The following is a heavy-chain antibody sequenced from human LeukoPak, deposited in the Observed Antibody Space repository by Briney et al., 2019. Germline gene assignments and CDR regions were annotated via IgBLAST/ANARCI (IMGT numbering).Heavy chain of an antibody. CDR3: AKDLFEDLSVGATQPNWFDP. J-gene: IGHJ5*02. D-gene: IGHD1-26*01. CDR2: IRYEGSNK. CDR1: GFTFSSHG. V-gene: IGHV3-30*02. Sequence: GGSLRLSCAASGFTFSSHGMHWGRQAPGKGLGWVAFIRYEGSNKYYADSVKGRFTLSRDNSKNTMYLQMNSLRAEDKAVYYCAKDLFEDLSVGATQPNWFDPWGQGTLVTVSS.